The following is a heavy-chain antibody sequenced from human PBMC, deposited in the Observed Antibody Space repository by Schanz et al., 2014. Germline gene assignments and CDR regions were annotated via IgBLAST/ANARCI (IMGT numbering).Heavy chain of an antibody. V-gene: IGHV3-30*02. D-gene: IGHD3-22*01. J-gene: IGHJ4*02. CDR3: AKSYDTSGYSGFDY. CDR2: IRYDGTNR. CDR1: GFTFSSYP. Sequence: QVQLVESGGGVVQPGRSLRLSCAASGFTFSSYPMHWVRQAPGKGLEWVAFIRYDGTNRFYADFVKGRFTISRDNSVNTLYLQMSSLRTDDTAVYFCAKSYDTSGYSGFDYWGQGTLVTVSS.